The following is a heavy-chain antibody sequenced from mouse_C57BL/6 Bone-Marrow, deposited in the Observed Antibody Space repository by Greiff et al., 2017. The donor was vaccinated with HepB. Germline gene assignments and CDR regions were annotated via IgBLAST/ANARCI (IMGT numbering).Heavy chain of an antibody. CDR3: ARERGLLLYYFDY. V-gene: IGHV1-55*01. CDR1: GYTFTSYW. D-gene: IGHD2-1*01. J-gene: IGHJ2*01. CDR2: IYPGSGST. Sequence: QVQLQQSGAELVKPGASVKMSCKASGYTFTSYWITWVKQRPGQGLEWIGDIYPGSGSTNYNEKFKSKATLTVATSSSTAYMQLSSLTSEDSAVYYCARERGLLLYYFDYWGQGTTLTVSS.